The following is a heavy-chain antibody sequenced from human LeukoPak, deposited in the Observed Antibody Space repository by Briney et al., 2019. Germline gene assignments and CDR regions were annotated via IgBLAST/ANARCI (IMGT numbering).Heavy chain of an antibody. Sequence: PSETLSLTCTVSGGSISSYYWSWIRQPPGKGLEWIGYIYYSGSTNYNPSLKSRVTISVDTSKNQFSLKLSSVTAADTAVYYCARDPGSSWYPNWYFDLWGRGTLVTVSS. CDR2: IYYSGST. CDR1: GGSISSYY. V-gene: IGHV4-59*01. J-gene: IGHJ2*01. D-gene: IGHD6-13*01. CDR3: ARDPGSSWYPNWYFDL.